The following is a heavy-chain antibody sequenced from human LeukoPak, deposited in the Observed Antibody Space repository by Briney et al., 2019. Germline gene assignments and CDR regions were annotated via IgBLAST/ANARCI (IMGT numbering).Heavy chain of an antibody. CDR2: ISSSGSTI. J-gene: IGHJ4*02. Sequence: GGSLRLSCAASGFTFSSYEMNWVRQAPGKGLEWVSYISSSGSTIYYAGSVKGRFTISRDNAKNSLYLQMNSLRAEDTAVYYCAKVRGPPYYYYDSSGSGGFDYWGQGTLVTVSS. D-gene: IGHD3-22*01. V-gene: IGHV3-48*03. CDR1: GFTFSSYE. CDR3: AKVRGPPYYYYDSSGSGGFDY.